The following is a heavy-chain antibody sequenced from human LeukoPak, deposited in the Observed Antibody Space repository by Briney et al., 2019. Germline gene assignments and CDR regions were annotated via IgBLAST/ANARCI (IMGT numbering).Heavy chain of an antibody. CDR2: FSGSSTYP. CDR3: ATTVLDGSGWDGYFPH. Sequence: GGALILSCSASGFTFSDYYMSRIRQAPGKGPEGLSHFSGSSTYPNYADSVKGQFTISRDSAKNSLYLQVNSLRAEDTAVYYCATTVLDGSGWDGYFPHWGQGTLVTVSS. CDR1: GFTFSDYY. V-gene: IGHV3-11*06. J-gene: IGHJ1*01. D-gene: IGHD6-19*01.